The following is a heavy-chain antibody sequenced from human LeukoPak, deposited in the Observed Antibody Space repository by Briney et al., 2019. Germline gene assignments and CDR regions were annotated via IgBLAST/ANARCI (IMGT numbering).Heavy chain of an antibody. CDR2: IYYSGST. CDR3: ARDQGLRDAFDI. J-gene: IGHJ3*02. D-gene: IGHD3/OR15-3a*01. Sequence: SQTLSLTCTVSGGSISSGGYYWSWVRQHPGKGLEWIGYIYYSGSTYYNPSLKSRVTISVDTSKNQFSLKLSSVTAADTAVYYCARDQGLRDAFDIWGQGTMVTVSS. V-gene: IGHV4-31*03. CDR1: GGSISSGGYY.